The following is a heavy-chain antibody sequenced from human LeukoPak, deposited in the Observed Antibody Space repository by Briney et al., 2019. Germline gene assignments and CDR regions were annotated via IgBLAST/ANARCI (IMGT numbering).Heavy chain of an antibody. CDR1: GGSISSGGYY. Sequence: SETLSLTCTVSGGSISSGGYYWSWIRQHPGKGLEWIGYIYYSGSARYNPSLKSRVTMSVDTSKNQFSLKLSSVTAADTAVYHCARDSAPRGEYYFDYWGQGTLVTVSS. J-gene: IGHJ4*02. CDR3: ARDSAPRGEYYFDY. V-gene: IGHV4-61*08. CDR2: IYYSGSA. D-gene: IGHD3-10*01.